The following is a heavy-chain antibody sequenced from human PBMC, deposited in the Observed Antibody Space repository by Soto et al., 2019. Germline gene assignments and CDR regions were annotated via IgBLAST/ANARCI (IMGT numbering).Heavy chain of an antibody. CDR2: IYYSGST. V-gene: IGHV4-59*01. CDR3: ATGLIVGAPDY. Sequence: PSETLSLTCTVSGGSISSYYWSWIRQPPGKGLEWIGYIYYSGSTNYNPSLKSRVTISVDTSKNQFSLKLSSVTAADTAVYYCATGLIVGAPDYWGQGTLVTVSS. J-gene: IGHJ4*02. CDR1: GGSISSYY. D-gene: IGHD1-26*01.